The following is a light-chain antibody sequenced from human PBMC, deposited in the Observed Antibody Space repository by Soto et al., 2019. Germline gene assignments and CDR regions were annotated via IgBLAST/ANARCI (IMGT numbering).Light chain of an antibody. CDR1: QSVLYSSNNKNY. CDR2: WAS. J-gene: IGKJ1*01. CDR3: QQYYSAWWT. Sequence: DIVMTQSPDSLVVSLGERATINCKSSQSVLYSSNNKNYLAWYQQKPGQPPKLLIYWASTRESGVPDRFSGSGSGTDFTLTISSLQAEDVAVYYCQQYYSAWWTFGQGTKVEI. V-gene: IGKV4-1*01.